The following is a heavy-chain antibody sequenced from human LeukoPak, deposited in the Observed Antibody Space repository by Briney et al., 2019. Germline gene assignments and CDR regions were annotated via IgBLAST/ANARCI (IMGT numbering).Heavy chain of an antibody. J-gene: IGHJ4*02. V-gene: IGHV3-48*01. CDR2: ITTSSRTI. CDR1: GFTFSSYS. Sequence: PGGSLRLSCAASGFTFSSYSMNWVRQAPGKGLEWISYITTSSRTIHYADSVKGRFTISRDNAKNSLYLQMNSLRAEDTAVYYCATYYYDSDTYYNWGQGTLVTVSS. CDR3: ATYYYDSDTYYN. D-gene: IGHD3-22*01.